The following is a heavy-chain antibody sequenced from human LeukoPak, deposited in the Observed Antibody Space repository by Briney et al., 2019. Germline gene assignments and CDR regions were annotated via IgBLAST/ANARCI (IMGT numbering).Heavy chain of an antibody. CDR1: GYTFTSYG. CDR2: ISAYNGNT. V-gene: IGHV1-18*01. Sequence: WASVKVSCKASGYTFTSYGISWVRQAPGQGREWMGWISAYNGNTNYAQKLQGRVTMTTDTSTSTAYMELRSLRSDDTAVYYCARGIEGYGPSNWFDPWGQGTLVTVSS. D-gene: IGHD5-18*01. CDR3: ARGIEGYGPSNWFDP. J-gene: IGHJ5*02.